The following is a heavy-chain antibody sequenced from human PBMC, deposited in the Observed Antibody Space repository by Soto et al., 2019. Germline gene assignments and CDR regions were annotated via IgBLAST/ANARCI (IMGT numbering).Heavy chain of an antibody. J-gene: IGHJ3*02. V-gene: IGHV1-3*01. D-gene: IGHD6-19*01. CDR1: GYTFTTYS. CDR2: MNPLNGDT. CDR3: ARGNSGAFDI. Sequence: QVQLVQSGAEVKKPGASVKVSCKASGYTFTTYSMHWVRQAPGQRLEWMGWMNPLNGDTKYSQRFQGRLTIIRDTSASTAYMELSSLRSDDTAIYFCARGNSGAFDIWGQGTMVTVSS.